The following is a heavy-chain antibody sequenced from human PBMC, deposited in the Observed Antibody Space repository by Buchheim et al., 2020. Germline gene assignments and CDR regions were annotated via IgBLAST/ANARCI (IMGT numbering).Heavy chain of an antibody. CDR1: GFTFSSYG. CDR2: IWYDGSNK. V-gene: IGHV3-33*01. CDR3: ARARGYYGSGSWTDGGY. Sequence: QVQLVESGGGVVQPGRSLRLSCAASGFTFSSYGMHWVRQAPGKGLEWVAVIWYDGSNKYYADSVKGRFTISRDNAKNSLYLQMNSLRAEDTAVYYCARARGYYGSGSWTDGGYWGQGTL. D-gene: IGHD3-10*01. J-gene: IGHJ4*02.